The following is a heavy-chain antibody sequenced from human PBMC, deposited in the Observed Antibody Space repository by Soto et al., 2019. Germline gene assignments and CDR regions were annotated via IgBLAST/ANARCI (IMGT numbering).Heavy chain of an antibody. Sequence: QVQLVQSGAEEKKPGASVKVSCKASGYTFTSYAMHWVRQAPGQRLERMGWINAGNGNTKYSQKFQGRVTITRDTSASTGYMELSSLRSEDTAVYYCAGSFVVVTALDYWGQGTLVTVSS. V-gene: IGHV1-3*05. D-gene: IGHD2-21*02. CDR2: INAGNGNT. CDR3: AGSFVVVTALDY. CDR1: GYTFTSYA. J-gene: IGHJ4*02.